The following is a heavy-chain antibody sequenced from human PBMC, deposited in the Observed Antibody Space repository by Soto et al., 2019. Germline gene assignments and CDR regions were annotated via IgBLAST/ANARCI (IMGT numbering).Heavy chain of an antibody. V-gene: IGHV1-18*01. CDR3: ARFDALTYMLRGLIRSRPGWFDP. J-gene: IGHJ5*02. D-gene: IGHD3-10*01. Sequence: QVQLVQSGAEVKKPGASVKVSCKTSGYTFTSYDISWVRQAPGQGLEWMGWISAYNGNTAYAQKLQGRVTLTTETSTSTAYMQLRSVRADDTAVYYCARFDALTYMLRGLIRSRPGWFDPWGQGTLVTVSS. CDR1: GYTFTSYD. CDR2: ISAYNGNT.